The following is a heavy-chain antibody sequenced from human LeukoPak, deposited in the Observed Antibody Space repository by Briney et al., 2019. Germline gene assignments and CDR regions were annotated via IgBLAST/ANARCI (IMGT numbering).Heavy chain of an antibody. J-gene: IGHJ4*02. CDR1: GFTFSSYA. V-gene: IGHV3-23*01. Sequence: GGSLRLSCAASGFTFSSYAMSWVRRAPGKGLEWVSTVSGSGDSTFYADSVKGRFTISRDNSKNTLYLQMNSLRAEDTAVYYCAKGLWAAGMGGGFHYWGQGTLVTVSS. CDR2: VSGSGDST. CDR3: AKGLWAAGMGGGFHY. D-gene: IGHD6-13*01.